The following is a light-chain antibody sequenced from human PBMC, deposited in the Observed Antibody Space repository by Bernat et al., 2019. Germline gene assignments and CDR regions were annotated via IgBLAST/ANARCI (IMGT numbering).Light chain of an antibody. J-gene: IGKJ3*01. CDR2: DAS. V-gene: IGKV1-33*01. CDR3: QQYDNLPFT. CDR1: QSFSGW. Sequence: DIQLTQSPSALSAFVGDRVTITCRASQSFSGWLAWYQQKPGKAPKLLIYDASNLETGVPSRFSGSGSGTDFTFTISSLQPEDIATYYCQQYDNLPFTFGPGTKVDIK.